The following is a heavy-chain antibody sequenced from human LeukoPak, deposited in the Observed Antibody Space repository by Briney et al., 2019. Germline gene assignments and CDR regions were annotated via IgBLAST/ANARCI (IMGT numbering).Heavy chain of an antibody. CDR1: GGTFSSYA. CDR3: ARAPESVNWFDP. V-gene: IGHV1-69*05. CDR2: IIPIFGTA. Sequence: ASVKVSCKASGGTFSSYAISWVRQAPGQGLEWMGGIIPIFGTANYAQKFQVRVTMTTDTSTSTAYMELRSLRSDDTAVYYCARAPESVNWFDPWGQGTLVTVSS. J-gene: IGHJ5*02.